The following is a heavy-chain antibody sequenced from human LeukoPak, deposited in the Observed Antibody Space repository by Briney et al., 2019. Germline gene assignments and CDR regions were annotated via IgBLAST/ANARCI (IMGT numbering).Heavy chain of an antibody. CDR3: ARVWELSFDY. J-gene: IGHJ4*02. CDR2: SYSGGSR. CDR1: GFTVSTDH. D-gene: IGHD1-26*01. V-gene: IGHV3-53*01. Sequence: GGSLRLSCAASGFTVSTDHMSWVRQAPGKGLEWVAVSYSGGSRSYAESVKGRFTTSRDNSQNTLYLQMNSLRAEDTAVYYCARVWELSFDYWGQGTLVTVSS.